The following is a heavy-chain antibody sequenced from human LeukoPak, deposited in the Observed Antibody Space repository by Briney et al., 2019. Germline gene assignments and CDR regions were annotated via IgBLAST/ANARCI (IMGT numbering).Heavy chain of an antibody. J-gene: IGHJ4*02. CDR2: INPSGGST. V-gene: IGHV1-46*01. CDR3: ASAFRHYYDSSGYYDY. Sequence: ASVKVSCKASGYTFTSYYMHWVRQAPGQGLEWMGIINPSGGSTSYAQKFQGRVTMTRDTSTSTVYMELSSLRSEDTAVYYCASAFRHYYDSSGYYDYWGQGTLDTVSS. CDR1: GYTFTSYY. D-gene: IGHD3-22*01.